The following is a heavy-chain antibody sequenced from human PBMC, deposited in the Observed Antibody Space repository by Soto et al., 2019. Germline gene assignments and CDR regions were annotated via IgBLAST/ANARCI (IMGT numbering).Heavy chain of an antibody. CDR2: TSYNENYK. CDR3: LSHGVRPGIWYLDS. V-gene: IGHV3-30*04. J-gene: IGHJ4*02. CDR1: GFTFSGYA. Sequence: QLQLVESGGGVVQPGRSLRLSCAASGFTFSGYAMHWVRQAPGKGLEWVAATSYNENYKYYADSVKGRFTISRYNSITSLLLHIHNLISEDTALFYCLSHGVRPGIWYLDSWGQGSLVTVSS. D-gene: IGHD2-8*01.